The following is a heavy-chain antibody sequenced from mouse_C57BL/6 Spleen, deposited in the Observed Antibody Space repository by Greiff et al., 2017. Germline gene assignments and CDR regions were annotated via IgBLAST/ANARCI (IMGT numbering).Heavy chain of an antibody. CDR3: ARGSYVDY. V-gene: IGHV5-4*01. CDR2: ISDGGSYT. Sequence: DVQLLQSGGGLVKPGGSLKLSCAASGFTFSSYAMSWVRQTPGQRLEWVATISDGGSYTYYPDNFKGRFTISRDNAKNNLYLQMSHLKAEDTAMYYCARGSYVDYWGKGTTLTVSS. J-gene: IGHJ2*01. CDR1: GFTFSSYA.